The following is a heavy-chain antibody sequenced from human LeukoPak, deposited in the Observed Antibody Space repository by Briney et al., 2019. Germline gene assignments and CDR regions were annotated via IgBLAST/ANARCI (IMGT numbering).Heavy chain of an antibody. D-gene: IGHD3-10*01. CDR3: ARGPYYYGSGSYP. Sequence: PSETLSLTCAVYGGSFSGYYWSCIRQPPGKGLEWIGEINHSGSTNYNPSLKSRVTISVDTSKNQFSLKLSSVTAADTAVYYCARGPYYYGSGSYPWGQGTLVTVSS. CDR1: GGSFSGYY. J-gene: IGHJ4*02. CDR2: INHSGST. V-gene: IGHV4-34*01.